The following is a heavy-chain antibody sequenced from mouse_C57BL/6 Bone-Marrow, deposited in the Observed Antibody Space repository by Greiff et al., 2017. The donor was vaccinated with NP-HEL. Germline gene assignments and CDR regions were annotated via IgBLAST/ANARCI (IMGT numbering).Heavy chain of an antibody. Sequence: VKLKEPGAELVRPGTSVKLSCKASGYTFTSYWMHWVKQRPGQGLEWIGVIDPSDSYTNYNQKFKGKATLTVDTSSSTAYMQLSSLTSEDSAVYYCARWGSSGYGFAYWGQGTLVTVSA. CDR2: IDPSDSYT. CDR1: GYTFTSYW. D-gene: IGHD3-2*02. CDR3: ARWGSSGYGFAY. V-gene: IGHV1-59*01. J-gene: IGHJ3*01.